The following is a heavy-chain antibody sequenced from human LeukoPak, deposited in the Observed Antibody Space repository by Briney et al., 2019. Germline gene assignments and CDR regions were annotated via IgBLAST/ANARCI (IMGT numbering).Heavy chain of an antibody. V-gene: IGHV5-51*01. CDR1: GYSFSTHW. CDR2: IYAGDSDT. J-gene: IGHJ5*02. D-gene: IGHD2-15*01. Sequence: GESLKISCKGSGYSFSTHWIGWVRQMPGKGLEWLVIIYAGDSDTRYSPSFQGQVTISADKSISTVYLQWSSLKASDTAIYYCARHPRYCTGGTCTGWFDPWGQGTLVTVSS. CDR3: ARHPRYCTGGTCTGWFDP.